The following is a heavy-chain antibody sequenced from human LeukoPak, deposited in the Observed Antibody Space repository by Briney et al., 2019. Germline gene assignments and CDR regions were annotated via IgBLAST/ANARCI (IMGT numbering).Heavy chain of an antibody. V-gene: IGHV3-23*01. CDR3: ARDQPNSSGYLGFDY. Sequence: GGSLRLSCAASGFTFSNFAMMWVRQAPGTGLQWVSTITGYGATFYADSVRGRFTIFRDTSMNTLYLQMNSLRAEDTAVYYCARDQPNSSGYLGFDYWGQGTLVTVSS. CDR1: GFTFSNFA. D-gene: IGHD3-22*01. J-gene: IGHJ4*02. CDR2: ITGYGAT.